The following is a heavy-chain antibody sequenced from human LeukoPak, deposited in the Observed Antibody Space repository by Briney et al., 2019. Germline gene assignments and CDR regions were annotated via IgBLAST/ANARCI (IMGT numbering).Heavy chain of an antibody. D-gene: IGHD2-8*02. CDR2: ISPYNANT. Sequence: ASVKVSCKASGGTFSSYAISWVRQAPGQELEWMGWISPYNANTKYAQKFQGRVTMTTDTSTSTAYMELRSLRSDDTAMYYCSREGEGEDGTGHHNWYFDLWGRGTLVTVSS. CDR3: SREGEGEDGTGHHNWYFDL. CDR1: GGTFSSYA. J-gene: IGHJ2*01. V-gene: IGHV1-18*01.